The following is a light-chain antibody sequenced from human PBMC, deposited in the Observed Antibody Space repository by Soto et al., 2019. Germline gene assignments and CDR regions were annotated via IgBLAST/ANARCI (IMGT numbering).Light chain of an antibody. Sequence: DIQMTQSPSTLSASVGDSVTVTCRASQPIGTSLHWYQQKPGKAPKVLISAASRLQSGVSSRFRGSGSGTHFALTISNLQPEDFATYYCQRGYTTLWTSGQGTRV. V-gene: IGKV1-39*01. CDR2: AAS. CDR1: QPIGTS. J-gene: IGKJ1*01. CDR3: QRGYTTLWT.